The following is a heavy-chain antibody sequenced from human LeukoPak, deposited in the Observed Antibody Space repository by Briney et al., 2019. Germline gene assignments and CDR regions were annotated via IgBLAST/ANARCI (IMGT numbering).Heavy chain of an antibody. CDR2: IYPGDSDT. Sequence: GESLKISCKGSGYSFTSYWIGWVRQMPGKGLEWMGIIYPGDSDTRYSPSFQGQVTISADKSISTAYLQWSSLKASDTAMYYCARRSAPWELGYYFDYWGQGTLVTVSS. CDR1: GYSFTSYW. V-gene: IGHV5-51*01. CDR3: ARRSAPWELGYYFDY. J-gene: IGHJ4*02. D-gene: IGHD1-26*01.